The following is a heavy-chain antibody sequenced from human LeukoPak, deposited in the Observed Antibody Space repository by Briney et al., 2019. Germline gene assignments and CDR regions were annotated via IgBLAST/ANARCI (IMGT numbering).Heavy chain of an antibody. CDR1: GFSFSSYS. CDR2: ISGGSRSTI. V-gene: IGHV3-48*02. CDR3: ARVLSYFDL. Sequence: PGGSLRLSCAASGFSFSSYSMNWVRQAPGKGLEWVSYISGGSRSTIFYADSVKGRITISRDNAKNSLYLQMNSLRDEDTAVYYCARVLSYFDLWGRGTLVTVAS. D-gene: IGHD2/OR15-2a*01. J-gene: IGHJ2*01.